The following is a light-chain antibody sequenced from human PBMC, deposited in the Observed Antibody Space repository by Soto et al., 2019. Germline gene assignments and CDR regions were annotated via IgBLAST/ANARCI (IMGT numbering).Light chain of an antibody. CDR3: QQYHIWPSIT. CDR2: AAS. V-gene: IGKV1D-12*01. Sequence: DIQVTQSPSSVSASVGDRVTITCLASQDIAAYLAWYQHKPGRAPELLIHAASSLQSGVPSRFSGSGSGTDFTLTINSLQSEDFAVYYCQQYHIWPSITFGQGTRLEIK. J-gene: IGKJ5*01. CDR1: QDIAAY.